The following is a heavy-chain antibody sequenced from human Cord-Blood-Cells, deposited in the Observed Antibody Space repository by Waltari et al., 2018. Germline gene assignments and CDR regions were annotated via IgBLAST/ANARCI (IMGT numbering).Heavy chain of an antibody. CDR1: GYPFTSYA. CDR3: ARKRGSSSGMQYYGMDV. V-gene: IGHV1-3*01. Sequence: QVQLVQSGAEVKKPGASVKVSCKASGYPFTSYAMHWVRQAPGQRLEWMGWINAGNGNTKYSQKFQGRVTITRDTSASTAYMELSSLRSEDTAVYYCARKRGSSSGMQYYGMDVWGQGTTVTVSS. CDR2: INAGNGNT. D-gene: IGHD6-6*01. J-gene: IGHJ6*02.